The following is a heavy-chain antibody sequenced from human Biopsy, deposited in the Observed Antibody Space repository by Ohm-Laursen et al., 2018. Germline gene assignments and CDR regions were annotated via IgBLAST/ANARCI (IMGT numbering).Heavy chain of an antibody. J-gene: IGHJ1*01. CDR1: DFTGSENY. D-gene: IGHD3-9*01. CDR2: SFNSGKT. V-gene: IGHV3-53*01. Sequence: SLRLSCAASDFTGSENYFTWVRQAPGQGPGRGPVSFNSGKTYYADSVKGRFTISRDTSKNTVSLQMNILTVDDTAVYYCAIEGRTGGTGYVEHWGQGISVSVSS. CDR3: AIEGRTGGTGYVEH.